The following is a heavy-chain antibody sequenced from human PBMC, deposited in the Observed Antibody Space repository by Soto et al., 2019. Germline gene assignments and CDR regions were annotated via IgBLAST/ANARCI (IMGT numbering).Heavy chain of an antibody. V-gene: IGHV3-23*01. Sequence: PGGSLRLSFEASGFLFSSYAMNWVRQAPGKGLEWVSSISSHGDTTYYAESVRGRFTIYRDNSKNTLFLQMNSLRAGETAVYFCAREQYDFWSGFTLTIWFDXWGQVTLFTVSX. J-gene: IGHJ5*02. CDR3: AREQYDFWSGFTLTIWFDX. CDR1: GFLFSSYA. CDR2: ISSHGDTT. D-gene: IGHD3-3*01.